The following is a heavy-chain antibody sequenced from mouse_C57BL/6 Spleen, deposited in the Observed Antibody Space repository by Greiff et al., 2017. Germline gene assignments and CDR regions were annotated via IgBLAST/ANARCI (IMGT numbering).Heavy chain of an antibody. J-gene: IGHJ1*03. Sequence: EVHLVESGGGLVQPGGSMKLSCAASGFTFSDAWMDWVRQSPEKGLEWVAEIRNKANNHATYYAESVKGRFTISRDDSKSSVYLQMNSLRAEDTGIYYCTRITTVVAGPDWYFDVWGTGTTVTVSS. CDR2: IRNKANNHAT. V-gene: IGHV6-6*01. CDR1: GFTFSDAW. D-gene: IGHD1-1*01. CDR3: TRITTVVAGPDWYFDV.